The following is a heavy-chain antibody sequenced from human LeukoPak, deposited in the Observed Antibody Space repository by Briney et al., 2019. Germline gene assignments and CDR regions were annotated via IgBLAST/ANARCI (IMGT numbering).Heavy chain of an antibody. J-gene: IGHJ4*02. Sequence: GGSLRLSCAASGFTFSSYSMNWVRQAPGKGLEWISYITSRSSPIYYADSVKGRFTISRDNAKNSLYLQMNSLRDEDTAVYYCVRDPHALDYWGRGTLVTVSS. V-gene: IGHV3-48*02. CDR1: GFTFSSYS. CDR2: ITSRSSPI. CDR3: VRDPHALDY.